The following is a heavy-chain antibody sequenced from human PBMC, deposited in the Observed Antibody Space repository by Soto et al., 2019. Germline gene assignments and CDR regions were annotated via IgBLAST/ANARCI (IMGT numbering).Heavy chain of an antibody. CDR3: ARPIPYGD. D-gene: IGHD4-17*01. J-gene: IGHJ4*02. Sequence: EVQLVESGGGLVKLGGSLRLSCAASGFTFSGYNMNWVRQAPGKGLEWVSSISSSGSYIYYADSVRGRFTISRDNAKKSLYLQMNSLRAEDTAVYYCARPIPYGDWGQGTLVTVSS. CDR1: GFTFSGYN. CDR2: ISSSGSYI. V-gene: IGHV3-21*01.